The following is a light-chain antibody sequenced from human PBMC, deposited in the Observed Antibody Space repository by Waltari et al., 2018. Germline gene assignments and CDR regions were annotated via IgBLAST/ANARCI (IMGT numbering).Light chain of an antibody. J-gene: IGLJ3*02. CDR1: SGHNNYP. Sequence: QLMLTQSPSASASLGASVKLTCTLSSGHNNYPIACHPQQPEKGPRYLMTVNSDGSPIKGDGIPDRFSGSGSGAERYLTISSLHSEDETDYYCQTGGFGIWVFGGGTKLTVL. V-gene: IGLV4-69*01. CDR3: QTGGFGIWV. CDR2: VNSDGSP.